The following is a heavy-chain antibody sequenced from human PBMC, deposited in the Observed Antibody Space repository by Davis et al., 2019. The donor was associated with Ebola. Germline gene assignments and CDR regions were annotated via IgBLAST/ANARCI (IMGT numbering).Heavy chain of an antibody. CDR1: SYTFTSYG. CDR3: ARDRNFGVRGYYYYGMDV. CDR2: ISAYNGNT. J-gene: IGHJ6*02. Sequence: AASVKVSCKASSYTFTSYGISWVRQAPGQGLEWMGWISAYNGNTNYAQKLQGRVTMTTDTSTSTAYMELRSLRSDDTAVYYCARDRNFGVRGYYYYGMDVWGQGTTVTVSS. D-gene: IGHD3-16*01. V-gene: IGHV1-18*01.